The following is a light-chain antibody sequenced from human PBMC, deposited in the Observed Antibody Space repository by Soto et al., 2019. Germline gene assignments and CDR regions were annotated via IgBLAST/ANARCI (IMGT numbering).Light chain of an antibody. CDR1: QDISDY. Sequence: DIQMTQSPSSLSAYVGDRVTITCQASQDISDYLNWYQQKPGKAPKLLIYDASNLETGVPSRFSGSGSGTDFTFTISSLQPEDIATYHCQQYDNLVTFGGGTKVDIK. CDR2: DAS. CDR3: QQYDNLVT. V-gene: IGKV1-33*01. J-gene: IGKJ4*01.